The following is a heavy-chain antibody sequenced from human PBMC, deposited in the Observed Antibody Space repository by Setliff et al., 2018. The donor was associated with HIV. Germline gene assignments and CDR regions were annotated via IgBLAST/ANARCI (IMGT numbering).Heavy chain of an antibody. J-gene: IGHJ2*01. D-gene: IGHD4-17*01. Sequence: PGGSLRLSCAASRFTFSDYYMTWIRQAPGKGLEWISYISGSGTTKYYAESMKGRFTISRDNAKGSLYLQMNSLRVEDTAVYYCARDGYGGNSGGYFDLWGRGTLVTVSS. V-gene: IGHV3-11*04. CDR3: ARDGYGGNSGGYFDL. CDR1: RFTFSDYY. CDR2: ISGSGTTK.